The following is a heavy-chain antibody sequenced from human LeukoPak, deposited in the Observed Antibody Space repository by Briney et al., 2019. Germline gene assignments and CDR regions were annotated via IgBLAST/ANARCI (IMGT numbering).Heavy chain of an antibody. CDR1: GFTFSSYG. Sequence: PGRSLRLSCAASGFTFSSYGMHWVRQAPGTGLEWVAVISYDGSNRYYADSVKGRFTISRDNSKNTLYLQMNSLRAEDTAVYYCARGDCSSTSCYLFDYWGQGTLVTVSS. V-gene: IGHV3-30*19. D-gene: IGHD2-2*01. CDR2: ISYDGSNR. CDR3: ARGDCSSTSCYLFDY. J-gene: IGHJ4*02.